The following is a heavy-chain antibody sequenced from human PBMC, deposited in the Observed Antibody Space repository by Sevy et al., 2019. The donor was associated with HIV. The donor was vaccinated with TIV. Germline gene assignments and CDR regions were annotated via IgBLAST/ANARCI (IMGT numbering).Heavy chain of an antibody. V-gene: IGHV3-23*01. Sequence: GGSLRLSCAASGFTFSSYAMSWVRQAPGKGLEWVSAISGSGGSTYYAYSVKGRFTISRDNSKNTLYLQMNSLRAEDTAVYYCAKDPLNLEYDYGDSYYFDYWGQGTLVTVSS. D-gene: IGHD4-17*01. CDR1: GFTFSSYA. CDR3: AKDPLNLEYDYGDSYYFDY. J-gene: IGHJ4*02. CDR2: ISGSGGST.